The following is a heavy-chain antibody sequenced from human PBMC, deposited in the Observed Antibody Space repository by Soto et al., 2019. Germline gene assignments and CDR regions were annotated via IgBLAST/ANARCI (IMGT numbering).Heavy chain of an antibody. CDR3: ARGDVLRYFDWSNDNWFDP. Sequence: GGSLRLSCAASGFTFSSYAMHWVRQAPGKGLEWVAVISYDGSNKYYADSVKGRFTISRDNSKNTLYLQMNSLRAEDTAVYYCARGDVLRYFDWSNDNWFDPWGQGTLVTVS. D-gene: IGHD3-9*01. CDR1: GFTFSSYA. CDR2: ISYDGSNK. V-gene: IGHV3-30-3*01. J-gene: IGHJ5*02.